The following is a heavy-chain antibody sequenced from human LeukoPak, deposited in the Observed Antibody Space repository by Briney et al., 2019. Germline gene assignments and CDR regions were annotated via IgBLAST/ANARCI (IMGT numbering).Heavy chain of an antibody. D-gene: IGHD2-21*02. CDR2: VGISGDT. CDR3: VRGGIQVSAIDEIDY. CDR1: GFTFRSYD. Sequence: GGSLRLSCAASGFTFRSYDMHWVRQVTGKGLEWVSAVGISGDTYYAGSVKGRFTISRENAKNSLYLQMNSLTAGDTAVYYCVRGGIQVSAIDEIDYWGQGTLVTVSS. J-gene: IGHJ4*02. V-gene: IGHV3-13*01.